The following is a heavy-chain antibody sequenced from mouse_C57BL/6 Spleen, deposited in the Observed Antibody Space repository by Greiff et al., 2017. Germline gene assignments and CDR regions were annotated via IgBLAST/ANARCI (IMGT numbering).Heavy chain of an antibody. CDR3: ARAATEDYFDY. CDR2: ISPGDGDT. CDR1: GYAFSSYW. V-gene: IGHV1-80*01. J-gene: IGHJ2*01. D-gene: IGHD6-1*01. Sequence: LQQSGASVKISCKASGYAFSSYWMNWVKQRPGKGLEWIGQISPGDGDTNYNGKFKGKATLTADKSSSTAYMQLSSLTSEDSAVYFCARAATEDYFDYWGQGTTLTVSS.